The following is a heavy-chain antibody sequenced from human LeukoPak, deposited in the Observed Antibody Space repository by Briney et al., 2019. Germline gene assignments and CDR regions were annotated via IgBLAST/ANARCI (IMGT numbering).Heavy chain of an antibody. CDR2: INPSGSTT. Sequence: ASVKVSCKASGYTFTSYFMHWVRQAPGQGFEWLGMINPSGSTTTYAQKFQGRVTMTRDTSTSTVYMELSSLRSEDTAVYYCARGVDTYYGSGSSPGDPWGQGTLVTVSS. V-gene: IGHV1-46*01. J-gene: IGHJ5*02. D-gene: IGHD3-10*01. CDR3: ARGVDTYYGSGSSPGDP. CDR1: GYTFTSYF.